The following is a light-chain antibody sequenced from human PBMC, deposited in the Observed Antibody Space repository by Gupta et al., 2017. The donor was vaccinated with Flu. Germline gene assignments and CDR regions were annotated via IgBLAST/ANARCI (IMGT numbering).Light chain of an antibody. Sequence: EIVMTQSPGTLSLSPGERATLTCWASQSVSNNLTWYQQKPGQAPRLLIYCASTRATGIPARFSGSGSGTEFTLTIRSLQSEDFAVYYCHHYTHWPRTFGLWTKVEI. CDR1: QSVSNN. CDR3: HHYTHWPRT. CDR2: CAS. V-gene: IGKV3-15*01. J-gene: IGKJ1*01.